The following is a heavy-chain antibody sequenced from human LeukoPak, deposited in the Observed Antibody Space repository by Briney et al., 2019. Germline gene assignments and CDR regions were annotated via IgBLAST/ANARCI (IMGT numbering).Heavy chain of an antibody. CDR1: GFIFTGYY. D-gene: IGHD6-13*01. CDR3: SRDMTPYIAAESWFDP. Sequence: ASVKVSCKTSGFIFTGYYIHWVREAPGQGLEWMGWINPNTGATYYTDHFQGRVSMTRDTAISTIYMELSSLRSDDTAVYYCSRDMTPYIAAESWFDPWGQGTLITVSS. CDR2: INPNTGAT. J-gene: IGHJ5*02. V-gene: IGHV1-2*02.